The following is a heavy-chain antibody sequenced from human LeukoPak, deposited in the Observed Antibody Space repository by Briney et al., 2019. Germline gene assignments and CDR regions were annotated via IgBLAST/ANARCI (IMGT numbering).Heavy chain of an antibody. V-gene: IGHV1-2*02. CDR2: INPNSGNT. J-gene: IGHJ5*02. CDR1: GYTFTSYY. Sequence: GASVKVSCKTSGYTFTSYYMHWMRQAPGQGLEWVGMINPNSGNTHYSQKFQDRATMTRDTSISTAYMELNSLRSDDTAVYYCAREGAAAEDVNWFDPWGQGTLVTVSS. CDR3: AREGAAAEDVNWFDP. D-gene: IGHD6-25*01.